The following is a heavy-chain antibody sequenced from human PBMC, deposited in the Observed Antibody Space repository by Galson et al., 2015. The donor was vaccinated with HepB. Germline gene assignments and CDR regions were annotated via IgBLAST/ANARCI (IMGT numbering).Heavy chain of an antibody. V-gene: IGHV3-30*04. Sequence: SLRLSCAASGFIFSSHAMHWVRQAPGKGLEWVTVISDDGSNKYYVDSVKGRFTISRDNSKNTLYLQMNSLRAEDTAAYYCARATGEDYDILTGQALIDYWGQGTLVTVSS. D-gene: IGHD3-9*01. J-gene: IGHJ4*02. CDR2: ISDDGSNK. CDR3: ARATGEDYDILTGQALIDY. CDR1: GFIFSSHA.